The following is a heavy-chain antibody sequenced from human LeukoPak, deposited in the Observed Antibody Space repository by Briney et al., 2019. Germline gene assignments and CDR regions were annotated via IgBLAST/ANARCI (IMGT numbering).Heavy chain of an antibody. J-gene: IGHJ4*02. CDR1: GGSISGTNW. CDR3: SRESGAFCPFGY. Sequence: SETLSLTCGVSGGSISGTNWWSWVRQPPGQGLEWIGEISLAGQTNYNPSLNGRVTTSLDKSSNQLSLNLTSVTAADTATYYCSRESGAFCPFGYWGQGTLVIVSS. D-gene: IGHD1-26*01. V-gene: IGHV4/OR15-8*02. CDR2: ISLAGQT.